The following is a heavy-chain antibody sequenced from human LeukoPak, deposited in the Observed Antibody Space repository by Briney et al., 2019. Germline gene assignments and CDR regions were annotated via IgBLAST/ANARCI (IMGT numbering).Heavy chain of an antibody. CDR1: GGSISSYY. Sequence: PSETLSLTCTVSGGSISSYYWSWIRQPAGKGLEWIGRIYTSGSTNYNPSLKSRVTMSVDTSKNQFSLKLSSVTAADTAVYYCARDPWYYYGSGSYYTLDYWGQGTLVTVSS. CDR2: IYTSGST. J-gene: IGHJ4*02. V-gene: IGHV4-4*07. CDR3: ARDPWYYYGSGSYYTLDY. D-gene: IGHD3-10*01.